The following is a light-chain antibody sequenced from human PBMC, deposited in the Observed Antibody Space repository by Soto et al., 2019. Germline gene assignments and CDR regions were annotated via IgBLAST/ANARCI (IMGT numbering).Light chain of an antibody. CDR3: QQDNYWPWT. CDR1: ESVSSN. J-gene: IGKJ1*01. CDR2: GAS. V-gene: IGKV3-15*01. Sequence: ERVMTQSPGTLSVSPGERATLSCRASESVSSNLAWYQQKPGQAPRLLIYGASTRASGIPARFSGSESGTEFTLTISSLQSEDFAVYYCQQDNYWPWTFGQGTKVEI.